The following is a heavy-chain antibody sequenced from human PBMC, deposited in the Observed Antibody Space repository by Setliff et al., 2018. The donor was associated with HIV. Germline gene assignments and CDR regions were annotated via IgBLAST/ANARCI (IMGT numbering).Heavy chain of an antibody. CDR1: GFNFRGYW. J-gene: IGHJ1*01. CDR3: VSHPWGVSGWSAVYFKN. Sequence: PGGSLRLSCVDSGFNFRGYWMGWVRQAPGKGLEWVASIKLDGSEIYYVESVKGRFTISRDNAKNSLYLQLNRLRGEDTAMYYCVSHPWGVSGWSAVYFKNWGQGTLVTVSS. V-gene: IGHV3-7*01. D-gene: IGHD6-19*01. CDR2: IKLDGSEI.